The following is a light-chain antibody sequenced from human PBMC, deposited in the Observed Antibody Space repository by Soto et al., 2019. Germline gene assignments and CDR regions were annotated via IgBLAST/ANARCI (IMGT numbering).Light chain of an antibody. CDR1: QSVSSY. CDR2: DAS. CDR3: QQHNRDPRT. V-gene: IGKV3D-15*01. Sequence: EIEMTPSPPILSAFFGDRATXSCRASQSVSSYLAWYQQKPGQAPRLLIYDASKGATGIPDRFSGSRSGTEFTLTISSLQTEDFAIYYCQQHNRDPRTFGQGTKVEIK. J-gene: IGKJ1*01.